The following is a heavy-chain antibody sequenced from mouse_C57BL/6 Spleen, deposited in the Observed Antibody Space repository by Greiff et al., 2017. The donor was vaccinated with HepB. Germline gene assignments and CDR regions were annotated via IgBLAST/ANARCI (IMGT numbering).Heavy chain of an antibody. D-gene: IGHD1-1*01. Sequence: QVQLQQPGAELVKPGASVKMSCKASGYTFTSYWITWVKQRPGQGLEWIGDIYPGSGSTNYNEKFKSKATLTVDTSSSTAYMQLSSLTSEDSAVYYCARSAYYGSGRAWFAYWGQGTLVTVSA. V-gene: IGHV1-55*01. CDR3: ARSAYYGSGRAWFAY. CDR2: IYPGSGST. J-gene: IGHJ3*01. CDR1: GYTFTSYW.